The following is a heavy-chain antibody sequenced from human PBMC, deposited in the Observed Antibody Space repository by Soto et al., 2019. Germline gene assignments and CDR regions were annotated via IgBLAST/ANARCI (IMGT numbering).Heavy chain of an antibody. CDR2: IWDDGSNK. J-gene: IGHJ6*04. CDR1: GFTCSSYG. D-gene: IGHD5-18*01. Sequence: GGSLRLSCAASGFTCSSYGMHWGRQAPGKGLEWGAGIWDDGSNKYYAYSVKGRFTISRDNSKNTLYLQMNSLRAEDTAVYYFPSCLTSCGCVYYYGMELWGKGPTVTVSS. V-gene: IGHV3-33*01. CDR3: PSCLTSCGCVYYYGMEL.